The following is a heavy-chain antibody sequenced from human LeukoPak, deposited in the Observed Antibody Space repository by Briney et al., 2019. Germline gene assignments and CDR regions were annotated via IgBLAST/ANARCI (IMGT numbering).Heavy chain of an antibody. V-gene: IGHV3-48*04. CDR2: ISSSGSTI. CDR1: GFTFSSYG. CDR3: ARDARQQLVERFDY. D-gene: IGHD6-13*01. Sequence: PGRSLRLSCAASGFTFSSYGMHWIRQAPGKGLEWVSYISSSGSTIYYADSVKGRFTISRDNAKNSLYLQMNSLRAEDTAVYYCARDARQQLVERFDYWGQGTLVTVSS. J-gene: IGHJ4*02.